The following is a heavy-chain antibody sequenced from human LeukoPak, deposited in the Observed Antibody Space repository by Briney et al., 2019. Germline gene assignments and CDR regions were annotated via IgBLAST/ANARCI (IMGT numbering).Heavy chain of an antibody. Sequence: SETLSLTCAVYGGSFSGYYWSWVRQPPGKGLEWIGEINHSGSTNYNPSLKSRVTISVDTSKNQFPLKLSSVTAADTAVYYCARDLYGGPFDYWGQGTLVTVSS. CDR3: ARDLYGGPFDY. D-gene: IGHD4-23*01. CDR2: INHSGST. CDR1: GGSFSGYY. V-gene: IGHV4-34*01. J-gene: IGHJ4*02.